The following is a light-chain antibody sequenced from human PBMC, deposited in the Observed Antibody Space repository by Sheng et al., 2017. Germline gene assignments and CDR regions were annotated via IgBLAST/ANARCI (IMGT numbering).Light chain of an antibody. CDR1: QDISNY. CDR2: DAS. Sequence: DIQMTQSPSSLSASVGDRVTITCQASQDISNYLNWYQQKPGKAPKLLIYDASNLETGVPSRFSGSGSGTDFTFTISSLQPEDIATYYCQQYDNLTLTFGGRDQGGDQT. CDR3: QQYDNLTLT. J-gene: IGKJ4*01. V-gene: IGKV1-33*01.